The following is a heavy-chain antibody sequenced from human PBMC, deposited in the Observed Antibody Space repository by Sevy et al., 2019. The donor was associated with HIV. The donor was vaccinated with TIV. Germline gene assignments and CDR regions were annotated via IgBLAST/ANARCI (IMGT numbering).Heavy chain of an antibody. V-gene: IGHV3-30*18. CDR1: GFTFSSYG. J-gene: IGHJ6*02. Sequence: GGSLRLPCTASGFTFSSYGMHWVRQAPGKGLEWVAVISYDGSNKYYADSVKGRFTISRDNSKNTLYLQMNSLRAEDTAVYYCAKDRVRGGASYGMDVWGQGTTVTVSS. D-gene: IGHD3-10*01. CDR3: AKDRVRGGASYGMDV. CDR2: ISYDGSNK.